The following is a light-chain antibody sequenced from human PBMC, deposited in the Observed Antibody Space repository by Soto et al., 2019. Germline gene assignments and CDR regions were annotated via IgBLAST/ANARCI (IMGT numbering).Light chain of an antibody. V-gene: IGKV1-39*01. CDR2: AAS. CDR3: QQSYSTSIT. J-gene: IGKJ5*01. CDR1: QSISSY. Sequence: DIQMTQSASSLSASLGDRVTITCRASQSISSYLNWYQQKPGKAPKLLIYAASSLQSGVPSRFSGSGSGTDFTLTISSLQPEDFATYYCQQSYSTSITFGQGTRL.